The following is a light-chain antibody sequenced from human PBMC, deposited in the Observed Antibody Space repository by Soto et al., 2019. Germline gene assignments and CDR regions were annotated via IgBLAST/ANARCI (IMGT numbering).Light chain of an antibody. Sequence: VLTQSPRTLSLSPGERATLSCRASQNVNNNFVAWYQQKPGQAPSLLIYGVSDRATGVPDRFSGSGSGTDFTLTISSLQPEDFATYYCQQSYSTPYTFGQGTKLEIK. CDR1: QNVNNNF. J-gene: IGKJ2*01. CDR2: GVS. V-gene: IGKV3-20*01. CDR3: QQSYSTPYT.